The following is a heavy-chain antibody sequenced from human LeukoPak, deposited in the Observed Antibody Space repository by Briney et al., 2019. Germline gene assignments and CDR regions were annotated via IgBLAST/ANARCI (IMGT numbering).Heavy chain of an antibody. J-gene: IGHJ6*02. CDR3: ASTQGYSSGWYSRYYGMDV. Sequence: PSETLSLTCTVSGGSISNYYWSWIRQPPGKGLEWIGYISHSGSTNYNPSLKSRVTISVDTSKNQFSLKLSSVTAADTAVYYCASTQGYSSGWYSRYYGMDVWGQGTTVTVSS. CDR1: GGSISNYY. D-gene: IGHD6-19*01. V-gene: IGHV4-59*01. CDR2: ISHSGST.